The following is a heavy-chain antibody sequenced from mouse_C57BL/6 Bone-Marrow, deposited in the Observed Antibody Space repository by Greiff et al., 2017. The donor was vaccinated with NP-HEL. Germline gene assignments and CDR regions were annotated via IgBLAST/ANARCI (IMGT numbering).Heavy chain of an antibody. D-gene: IGHD3-1*01. J-gene: IGHJ1*03. CDR1: GFNIKDDY. CDR2: IDPENGDT. V-gene: IGHV14-4*01. CDR3: TNCDYWYFDV. Sequence: EVQLQQSGAELVRPGASVTLSCTASGFNIKDDYMHWVKQRPEQGLEWIGWIDPENGDTEYASKFQGKATITADTSSNTAYLQLSSLTSEDTAVYYCTNCDYWYFDVWGTGTTVTVSS.